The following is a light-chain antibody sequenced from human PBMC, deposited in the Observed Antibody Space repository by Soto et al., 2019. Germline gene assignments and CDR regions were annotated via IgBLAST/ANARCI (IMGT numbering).Light chain of an antibody. J-gene: IGKJ1*01. CDR2: DAS. Sequence: EIFLTQSPDTLSLSPGERATLTCRASQSVTNYIAWYQQRPGQAPRLLIYDASNRATGVPARFSGSRSGTDFTLTISDLEPADFGLYYCQQYDNWPPETFGQGTKVDIK. CDR1: QSVTNY. V-gene: IGKV3-11*01. CDR3: QQYDNWPPET.